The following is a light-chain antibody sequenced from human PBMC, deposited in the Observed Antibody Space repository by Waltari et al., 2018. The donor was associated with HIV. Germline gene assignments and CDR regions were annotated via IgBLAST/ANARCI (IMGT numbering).Light chain of an antibody. CDR2: KDT. V-gene: IGLV3-27*01. CDR3: YSAADNTWV. Sequence: SYELTQPSSVSVSPGQTARITCAGDVLAKKSARWFQQKPGQAPVLVIYKDTERPSGMPGRFSGCSSGTTVTLAIGGAQVEDEAGYFCYSAADNTWVFGGGTKLTVL. J-gene: IGLJ3*02. CDR1: VLAKKS.